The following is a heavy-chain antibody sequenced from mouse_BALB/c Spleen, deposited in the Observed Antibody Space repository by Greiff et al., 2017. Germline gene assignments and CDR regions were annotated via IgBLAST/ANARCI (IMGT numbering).Heavy chain of an antibody. Sequence: QVQLQQSGTVLARPGASVKMSCKASGYTFTSYWMHWIKQRPEQGLERIGEINPSNGGTNYNEKFKSKATLTVDKSSSTAYMQLSSLTSEDSAVYYCARGGYRHEGFAYWGQGSLVTVSA. CDR1: GYTFTSYW. CDR2: INPSNGGT. J-gene: IGHJ3*01. D-gene: IGHD2-14*01. V-gene: IGHV1-53*01. CDR3: ARGGYRHEGFAY.